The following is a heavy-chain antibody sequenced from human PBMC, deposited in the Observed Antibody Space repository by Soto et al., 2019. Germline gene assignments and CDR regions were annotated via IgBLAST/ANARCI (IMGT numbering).Heavy chain of an antibody. J-gene: IGHJ6*03. D-gene: IGHD6-13*01. CDR1: GGSFSGYY. CDR2: INHSGST. CDR3: ARRGRQQLNNYYYYYYMDV. V-gene: IGHV4-34*01. Sequence: SETLSLTCAVYGGSFSGYYWSWIRQPPGKGLEWIGEINHSGSTNYNPSLKSRVTISVDTSKNQFSLKLSSVTAADTAVYYCARRGRQQLNNYYYYYYMDVWGKGTTVTVSS.